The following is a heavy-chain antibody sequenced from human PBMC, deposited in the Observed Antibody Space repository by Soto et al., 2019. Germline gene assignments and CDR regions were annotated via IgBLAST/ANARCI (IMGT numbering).Heavy chain of an antibody. Sequence: QVQLVQSGAEVKKPGASVKVSCKASGYTFTSYGISWVRQAPGQGLEWMGWISAYNGNTNYAQKLQGRVNMTTDTSTSTAYKEMRSLRSDDTAVYYCARDHPYYYDSSGYYRRHYYYGMDVWGQGTTVTVSS. J-gene: IGHJ6*02. D-gene: IGHD3-22*01. CDR3: ARDHPYYYDSSGYYRRHYYYGMDV. CDR2: ISAYNGNT. CDR1: GYTFTSYG. V-gene: IGHV1-18*01.